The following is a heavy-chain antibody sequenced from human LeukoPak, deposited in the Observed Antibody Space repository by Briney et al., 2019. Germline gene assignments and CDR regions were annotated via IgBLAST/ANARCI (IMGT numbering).Heavy chain of an antibody. V-gene: IGHV4-59*01. CDR1: GGSISSYY. Sequence: PSETLSLTCTVSGGSISSYYWSWIRQPPGKGLEWIGYIYYSGSTNYNPSLKSRVTISVDTSKNQFSLKLSSVTAADTAVYYCASTFCSGGSCYLYYWGQGTLVTVSS. CDR3: ASTFCSGGSCYLYY. CDR2: IYYSGST. D-gene: IGHD2-15*01. J-gene: IGHJ4*02.